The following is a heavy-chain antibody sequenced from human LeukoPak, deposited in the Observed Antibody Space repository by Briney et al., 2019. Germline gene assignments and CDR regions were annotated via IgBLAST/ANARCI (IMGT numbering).Heavy chain of an antibody. V-gene: IGHV3-64D*06. D-gene: IGHD3-16*02. J-gene: IGHJ4*02. CDR2: ISSNGGST. CDR3: ARDSQRRYGAAFVLPYNYFDY. Sequence: GGSLRLSCSASGFTFSSYAMHWVRQAPGKGLEYVSAISSNGGSTYYADSVKGRFTISRDNSKNTLYLQMSSLRAEDTAVYYCARDSQRRYGAAFVLPYNYFDYWGQGTLVTVSS. CDR1: GFTFSSYA.